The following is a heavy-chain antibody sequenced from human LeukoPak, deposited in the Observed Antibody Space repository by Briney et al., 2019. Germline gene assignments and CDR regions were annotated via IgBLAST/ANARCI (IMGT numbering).Heavy chain of an antibody. CDR2: INHSEST. D-gene: IGHD4-11*01. CDR1: GGSFSGYY. CDR3: ARVGSNYGDWFDP. J-gene: IGHJ5*02. Sequence: PSETLSLTCAVYGGSFSGYYWSWIRQPPGKGLEWIGEINHSESTNYNPSLKSRVTISVDTSKNQFSLKLSSVTAADTAVYYCARVGSNYGDWFDPWGQGTLVTVFS. V-gene: IGHV4-34*01.